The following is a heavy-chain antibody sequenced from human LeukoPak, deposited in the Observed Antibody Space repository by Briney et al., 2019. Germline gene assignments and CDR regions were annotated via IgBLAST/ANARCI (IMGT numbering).Heavy chain of an antibody. D-gene: IGHD6-13*01. CDR1: GFTFINFG. CDR3: AREQQLIFDY. Sequence: PGESLRLSCAASGFTFINFGMHWVRQAPGKGLEWVAVISYDGSNKYYADSVKGRFTISRDNSKNTLYLQMNSLRAEDTAVYYCAREQQLIFDYWGQGTLVTVSS. V-gene: IGHV3-30*19. J-gene: IGHJ4*02. CDR2: ISYDGSNK.